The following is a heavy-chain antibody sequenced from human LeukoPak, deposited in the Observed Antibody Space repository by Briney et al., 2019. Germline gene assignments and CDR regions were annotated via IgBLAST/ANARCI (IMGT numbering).Heavy chain of an antibody. V-gene: IGHV3-74*01. CDR2: IKTDGSIT. D-gene: IGHD2-21*02. CDR3: ARDLDCGGDCYPDTHDNWFDP. J-gene: IGHJ5*02. CDR1: GFSFSVYW. Sequence: GGSLRLSCAASGFSFSVYWMHWVRQAPGKGPVWVSRIKTDGSITDYADFVKGRFTISRDNAKNSLYLQMNSLRAEDTAVYYCARDLDCGGDCYPDTHDNWFDPWGQGTLVTVSS.